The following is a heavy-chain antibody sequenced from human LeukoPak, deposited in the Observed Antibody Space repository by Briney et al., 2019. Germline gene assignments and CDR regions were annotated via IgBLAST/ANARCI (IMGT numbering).Heavy chain of an antibody. D-gene: IGHD2-8*02. CDR2: VRQKGSEK. Sequence: RTLPLYCPASGFPFNLYWMNCLHRAQAKGLVWMTNVRQKGSEKNYLDSVKGRFTISRDYAKNSLYLQMYNLRGGDTTMYYCAGGTGVIIKEWGEGSLGTVSS. CDR1: GFPFNLYW. J-gene: IGHJ4*02. V-gene: IGHV3-7*03. CDR3: AGGTGVIIKE.